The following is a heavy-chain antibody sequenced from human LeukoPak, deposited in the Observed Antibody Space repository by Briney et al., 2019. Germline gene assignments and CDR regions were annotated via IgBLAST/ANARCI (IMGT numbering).Heavy chain of an antibody. Sequence: PGGSLRLSCAASGFTFSDYYMSWIRQAPGKGLEWVSYISSSGSTIYYADSVKGRFTISRDNAKNSLYLQMNSLRAEDTAVYYCARDPGYYDSSGYYRDYFDYWGQGTLVTVSS. CDR3: ARDPGYYDSSGYYRDYFDY. D-gene: IGHD3-22*01. J-gene: IGHJ4*02. CDR1: GFTFSDYY. V-gene: IGHV3-11*01. CDR2: ISSSGSTI.